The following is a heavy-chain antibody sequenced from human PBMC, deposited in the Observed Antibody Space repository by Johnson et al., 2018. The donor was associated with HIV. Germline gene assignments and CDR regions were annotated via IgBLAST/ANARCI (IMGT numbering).Heavy chain of an antibody. V-gene: IGHV3-74*01. Sequence: VQLVESGGGLVQPGGSLRLSCAASGFTFSSYPMHWVRQAPGKGLVWVSRIKRDGSGTCYVDSVKGRFTISRDNAKNTLYLQMNSLRAEDTAVYYCARESRGQYDVIVIRGQGTMDTFSS. J-gene: IGHJ3*02. CDR1: GFTFSSYP. CDR3: ARESRGQYDVIVI. CDR2: IKRDGSGT. D-gene: IGHD3-16*01.